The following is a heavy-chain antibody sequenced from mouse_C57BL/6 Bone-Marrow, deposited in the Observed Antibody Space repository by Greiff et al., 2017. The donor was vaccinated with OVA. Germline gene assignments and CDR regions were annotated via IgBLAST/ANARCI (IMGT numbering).Heavy chain of an antibody. CDR1: GFTFSSYA. CDR3: ASSGATRAWFAY. CDR2: ISDGGSYT. V-gene: IGHV5-4*03. D-gene: IGHD3-1*01. J-gene: IGHJ3*01. Sequence: EVMLVESGGGLVKPGGSLKLSCAASGFTFSSYAMSWVRQTPEKRLEWVATISDGGSYTYYPDNVKGRFTISRDNAKNNLYLQMSHLKSEDTAMYYCASSGATRAWFAYGGQGTLVTVSA.